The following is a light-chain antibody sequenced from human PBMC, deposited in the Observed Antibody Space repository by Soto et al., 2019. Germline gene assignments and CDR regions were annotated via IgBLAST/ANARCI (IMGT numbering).Light chain of an antibody. CDR2: RNN. J-gene: IGLJ2*01. CDR1: SSNIGSNY. Sequence: QPVLTQPSSASGTPGQRVTISCSGSSSNIGSNYVYWYQQLTGTAPKLLIYRNNQRPSGVPDRFSGSKSGTSASLAISGLRSEDEADYYCASWDDSLSGVVFGGGTKLTVL. CDR3: ASWDDSLSGVV. V-gene: IGLV1-47*01.